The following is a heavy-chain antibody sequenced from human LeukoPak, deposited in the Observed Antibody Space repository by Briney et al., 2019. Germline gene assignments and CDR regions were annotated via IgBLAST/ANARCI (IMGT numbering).Heavy chain of an antibody. CDR2: ISSNGGST. V-gene: IGHV3-64*01. J-gene: IGHJ3*02. Sequence: GGSLRLSCAASGFTFSSYAMHWVRQAPGKGLEYVSAISSNGGSTYYANSVKGRFTISRDNSKNTLYLQMGSLRAEDMAVYYCAREAYSGSYYGNDAFDIWGQGTMVTVSS. CDR1: GFTFSSYA. CDR3: AREAYSGSYYGNDAFDI. D-gene: IGHD1-26*01.